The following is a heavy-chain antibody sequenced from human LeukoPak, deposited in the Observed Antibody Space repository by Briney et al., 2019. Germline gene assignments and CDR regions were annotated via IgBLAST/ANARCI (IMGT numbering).Heavy chain of an antibody. CDR3: ARGGYSESFYNPRSYGMDV. CDR1: GYTFTSYG. V-gene: IGHV1-46*01. CDR2: INPSGGTT. Sequence: ASVKVSCKASGYTFTSYGITWVRQAPGQGLAWMGIINPSGGTTRYVEKFQGRVTMTRDTSASTVYMELRSLRSEDTAVYYCARGGYSESFYNPRSYGMDVWGQGTTVIVSS. J-gene: IGHJ6*02. D-gene: IGHD3-10*01.